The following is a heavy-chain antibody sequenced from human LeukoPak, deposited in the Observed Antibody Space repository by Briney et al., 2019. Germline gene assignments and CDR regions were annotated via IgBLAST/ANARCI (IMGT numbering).Heavy chain of an antibody. V-gene: IGHV3-21*01. CDR1: GFTFSSYS. J-gene: IGHJ6*03. D-gene: IGHD2-2*02. CDR2: ISSSSSYI. Sequence: PGGSLRLSCAASGFTFSSYSMNWVRQAPGKGLEWVSSISSSSSYIYYADSVKGRFTISRDNAKNSLYLQMNSLRAEDTAVYYCARVGEDIVVVPAAIVDPYYYYYMDVWGKGTTVTVSS. CDR3: ARVGEDIVVVPAAIVDPYYYYYMDV.